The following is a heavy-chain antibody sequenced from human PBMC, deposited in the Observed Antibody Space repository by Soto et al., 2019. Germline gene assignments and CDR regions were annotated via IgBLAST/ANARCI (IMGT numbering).Heavy chain of an antibody. D-gene: IGHD6-13*01. V-gene: IGHV4-61*01. Sequence: SETLSLTCTVSGGSVSSNSYYWSWIRQPPGKGLEWIGYIYHSGSTNYNPSLKSRVTISVDTSKNQFSLKLSSVTAADTAVYYCARESVGIAASYWFDPWGQGTLVTVSS. J-gene: IGHJ5*02. CDR3: ARESVGIAASYWFDP. CDR2: IYHSGST. CDR1: GGSVSSNSYY.